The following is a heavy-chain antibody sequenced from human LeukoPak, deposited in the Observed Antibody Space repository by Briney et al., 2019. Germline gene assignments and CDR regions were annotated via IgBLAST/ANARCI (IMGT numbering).Heavy chain of an antibody. Sequence: PGGSLRLSCAASGFTFSSYSMNWVRQAPGKGLEWVSSISSSSSYIYYADSVKGRFTISRDNAKNSLYLQMNSLRAEDTAVYYCARALQYCSGGSCYSSHFDYWGQGTLVTVSS. D-gene: IGHD2-15*01. CDR1: GFTFSSYS. V-gene: IGHV3-21*01. CDR3: ARALQYCSGGSCYSSHFDY. CDR2: ISSSSSYI. J-gene: IGHJ4*02.